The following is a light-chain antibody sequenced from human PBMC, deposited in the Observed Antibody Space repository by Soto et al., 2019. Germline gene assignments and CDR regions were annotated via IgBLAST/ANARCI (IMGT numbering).Light chain of an antibody. CDR2: DAS. Sequence: DFQMTQSPSTLSASVGDRVTITCRASQNIRSRLAWFQQKPGKAPKLLIYDASSLESRVPQRFSGSGSGTEFTLTISSLQTDDFSTYYCQKYDRAPFTFGPGTKVDIK. CDR3: QKYDRAPFT. V-gene: IGKV1-5*01. CDR1: QNIRSR. J-gene: IGKJ3*01.